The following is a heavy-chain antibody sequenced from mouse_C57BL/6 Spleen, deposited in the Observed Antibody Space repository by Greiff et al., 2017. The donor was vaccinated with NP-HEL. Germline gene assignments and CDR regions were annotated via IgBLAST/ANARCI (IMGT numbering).Heavy chain of an antibody. CDR2: IYPGDGDT. V-gene: IGHV1-82*01. CDR3: AWEGAWFAY. J-gene: IGHJ3*01. CDR1: GYAFSSSW. Sequence: VQLQQSGPELVKPGASVKISCKASGYAFSSSWMNWVKQRPGKGLEWIGRIYPGDGDTNYNGKFKGKATLTADKSSSTAYMQLSSLTSEDSAVYFCAWEGAWFAYWGQGTLVTVSA. D-gene: IGHD4-1*01.